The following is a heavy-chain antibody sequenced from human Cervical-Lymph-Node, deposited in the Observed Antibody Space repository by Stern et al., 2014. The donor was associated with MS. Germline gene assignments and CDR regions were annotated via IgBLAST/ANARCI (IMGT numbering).Heavy chain of an antibody. J-gene: IGHJ4*02. CDR1: GFSLSTNAVD. CDR3: AHNLRFPQQQLVLNYFDY. D-gene: IGHD6-13*01. CDR2: IYWDEYK. Sequence: QVPLKESGPTLVKPTQTLTLTCTFSGFSLSTNAVDVGWIGPAPGEALEWLTTIYWDEYKRYSPTLRSRLNITKDTSKNQVVLTVTNVDPVDTATYYCAHNLRFPQQQLVLNYFDYWGQGTLVTVSS. V-gene: IGHV2-5*02.